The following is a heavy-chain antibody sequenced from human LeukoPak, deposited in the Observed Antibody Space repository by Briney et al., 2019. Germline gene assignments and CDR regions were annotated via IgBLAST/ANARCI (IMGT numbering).Heavy chain of an antibody. J-gene: IGHJ4*02. D-gene: IGHD3-9*01. CDR1: GYTFTSFG. V-gene: IGHV1-18*01. Sequence: ASVKVSFKASGYTFTSFGISWVRQAPGQGLEWMGWISAYNGNTNYAQKLQGRVTMTTDTSTSTAYMELRSLRSDDTAVYYCARTRGYYDILTAELYFDYWGQGTLVTVSS. CDR2: ISAYNGNT. CDR3: ARTRGYYDILTAELYFDY.